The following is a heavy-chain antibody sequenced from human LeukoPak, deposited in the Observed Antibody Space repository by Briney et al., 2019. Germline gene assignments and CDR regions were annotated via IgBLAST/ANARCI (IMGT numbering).Heavy chain of an antibody. Sequence: SETLSLTCAVSGGSISSSNWWSWVRQPPGKGLEWIGEIYHSGSTNYNPSLKSRVTISVDKSKNQFSLKLSSVTAADTAVYYCARGYYYGSGSPFGYWGQGTLVTVSS. CDR2: IYHSGST. CDR1: GGSISSSNW. D-gene: IGHD3-10*01. CDR3: ARGYYYGSGSPFGY. J-gene: IGHJ4*02. V-gene: IGHV4-4*02.